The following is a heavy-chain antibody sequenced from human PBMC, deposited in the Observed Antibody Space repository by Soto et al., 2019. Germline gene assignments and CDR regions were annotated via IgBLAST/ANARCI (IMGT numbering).Heavy chain of an antibody. Sequence: LSCAASGFTLSTYAMTWVRQAPGKGLECVSGIVGSGDDIHYADSVKGRFTISKDISRNTLYLQMNSLRADDTAVYYCAKDAVYNDGLWIMDHWGQGPLVTVSS. D-gene: IGHD2-21*01. V-gene: IGHV3-23*01. CDR2: IVGSGDDI. CDR1: GFTLSTYA. J-gene: IGHJ4*02. CDR3: AKDAVYNDGLWIMDH.